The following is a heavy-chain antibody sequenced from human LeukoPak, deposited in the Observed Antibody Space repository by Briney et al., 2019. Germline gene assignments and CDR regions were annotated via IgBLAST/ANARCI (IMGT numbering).Heavy chain of an antibody. D-gene: IGHD6-19*01. J-gene: IGHJ3*02. CDR2: ISSSSSYI. Sequence: GGSLRLSCAASGFTFSSYSMNWVRQAPGKGLEWVSSISSSSSYIYYADSVKGRFTISRDNAKNSLYLQMNSLRAEDTAVYYCARVWGSSGPFWDNAFDIWGQGTMVTVSS. V-gene: IGHV3-21*01. CDR3: ARVWGSSGPFWDNAFDI. CDR1: GFTFSSYS.